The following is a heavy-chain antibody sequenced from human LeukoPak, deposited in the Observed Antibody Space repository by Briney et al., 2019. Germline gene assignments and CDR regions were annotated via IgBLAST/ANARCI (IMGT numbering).Heavy chain of an antibody. CDR3: AREWEPYDAFDI. CDR2: IYSDNT. D-gene: IGHD1-26*01. V-gene: IGHV3-53*01. CDR1: GFTVSSNS. J-gene: IGHJ3*02. Sequence: GGSLRLSCTVSGFTVSSNSMSWVRQAPGKGLEWVSFIYSDNTHYSDSVKGRFTISRDNAKNSLYLQMNSLRAEDTAVYYCAREWEPYDAFDIWGQGTMVTVSS.